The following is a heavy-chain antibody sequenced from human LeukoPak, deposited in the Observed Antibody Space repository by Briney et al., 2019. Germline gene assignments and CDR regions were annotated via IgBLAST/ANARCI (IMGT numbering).Heavy chain of an antibody. J-gene: IGHJ4*02. CDR2: ISSSSSTI. CDR1: GFTFSSYS. V-gene: IGHV3-48*04. CDR3: ARDSGSSWREGLNY. D-gene: IGHD6-13*01. Sequence: GGSLRLSCAASGFTFSSYSMNWVRQAPGKGLEWLSFISSSSSTIYYADSVKGRFTISRDNAKNSLFLQMNSLRVEDSAVYYCARDSGSSWREGLNYWGQGTLVTVSS.